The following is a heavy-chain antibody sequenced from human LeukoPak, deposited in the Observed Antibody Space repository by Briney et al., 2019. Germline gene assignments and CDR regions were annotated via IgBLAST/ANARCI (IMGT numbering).Heavy chain of an antibody. CDR2: ISAYNGNT. CDR3: ARIPFGYCSGGSCYSGVDY. Sequence: GASVKVSCKASGYTFTSYGISWVRQAPGQGLEWMGWISAYNGNTNYAQKLQGRVTRTTDTSTSTAYMELRSLRSDDTAVYYCARIPFGYCSGGSCYSGVDYWGQGTLVTVSS. J-gene: IGHJ4*02. CDR1: GYTFTSYG. D-gene: IGHD2-15*01. V-gene: IGHV1-18*04.